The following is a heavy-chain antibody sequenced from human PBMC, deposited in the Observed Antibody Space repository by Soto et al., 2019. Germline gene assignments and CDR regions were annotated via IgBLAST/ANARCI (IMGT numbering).Heavy chain of an antibody. CDR2: INQDGSEK. V-gene: IGHV3-7*03. CDR3: AKLRDYDFWSGYYTGGTWFDP. J-gene: IGHJ5*02. D-gene: IGHD3-3*01. CDR1: GFTFSTYW. Sequence: EVQVVESGGGLVQPGGSLRLSCTASGFTFSTYWMTWVRQAPGKGLEWVANINQDGSEKYYADSVKGRFTISRDNSKNTLYLQMNSLRAEDTAVYYCAKLRDYDFWSGYYTGGTWFDPWGQGTLVTVSS.